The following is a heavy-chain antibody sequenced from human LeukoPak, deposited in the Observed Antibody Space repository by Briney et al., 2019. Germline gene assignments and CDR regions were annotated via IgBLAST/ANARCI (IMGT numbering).Heavy chain of an antibody. CDR1: GFIVSSNY. V-gene: IGHV3-66*01. CDR2: IYSGGST. D-gene: IGHD4-17*01. J-gene: IGHJ6*02. Sequence: PGGSLRLSCAASGFIVSSNYMSWVRQAPGKGLEWVSVIYSGGSTYYADSVKGRFTISRDNSKNTLYLQMNSLRAEDTAVYYCARELATVTNRYYYYYYGMDVWGQGTTVTVSS. CDR3: ARELATVTNRYYYYYYGMDV.